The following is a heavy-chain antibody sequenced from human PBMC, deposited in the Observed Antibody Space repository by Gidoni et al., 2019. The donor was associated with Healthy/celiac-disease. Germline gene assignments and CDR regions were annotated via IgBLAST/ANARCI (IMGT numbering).Heavy chain of an antibody. Sequence: SGFTFDDYGMSWVRQAPGKGLEWVSGINWNGGSTGYADSVKGRFTISRDNAKNSLYLQMNSLRAEDTALYYCARDPEGIVATIPAGCCGYWGQGTLVTVSS. J-gene: IGHJ4*02. CDR2: INWNGGST. CDR3: ARDPEGIVATIPAGCCGY. V-gene: IGHV3-20*03. D-gene: IGHD5-12*01. CDR1: GFTFDDYG.